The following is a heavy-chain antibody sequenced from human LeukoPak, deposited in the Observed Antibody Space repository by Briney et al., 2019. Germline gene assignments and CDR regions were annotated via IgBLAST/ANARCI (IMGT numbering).Heavy chain of an antibody. D-gene: IGHD4-23*01. Sequence: SETLSLTRTVSGGSISSYHWSGIRQPPGKGLEWIGYIYYSGSTNYNPSLKSRVTISIDTSKNQFSLKLSSVTAADTAVYYCARGATVVTLDYWGQGTLVTVSS. CDR1: GGSISSYH. V-gene: IGHV4-59*01. CDR3: ARGATVVTLDY. CDR2: IYYSGST. J-gene: IGHJ4*02.